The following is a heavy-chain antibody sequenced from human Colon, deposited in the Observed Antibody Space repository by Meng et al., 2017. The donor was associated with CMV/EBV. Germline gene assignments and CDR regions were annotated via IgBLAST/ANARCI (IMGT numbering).Heavy chain of an antibody. J-gene: IGHJ4*02. Sequence: ASVKVSCKPSGYTFTGYYMYWVRQAPGQGLEWMGWINPNSGGTKYEQKFQGRVTMTRDTSISAAYMELSRLSSDDTAVYYCARGYCTTTSCYAVFDYWGQGTLVTVSS. CDR3: ARGYCTTTSCYAVFDY. V-gene: IGHV1-2*02. CDR1: GYTFTGYY. D-gene: IGHD2-2*01. CDR2: INPNSGGT.